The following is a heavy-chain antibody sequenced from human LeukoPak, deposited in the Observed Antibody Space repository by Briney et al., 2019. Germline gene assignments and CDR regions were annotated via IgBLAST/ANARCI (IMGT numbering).Heavy chain of an antibody. CDR3: AKTTDLWSGYYFDY. D-gene: IGHD3-3*01. V-gene: IGHV3-23*01. CDR2: ISGSGGST. J-gene: IGHJ4*02. CDR1: GFTFSSYA. Sequence: GGSLRLSCAASGFTFSSYAMSWVRQAPGKGLEWVSAISGSGGSTYYADSVKGRFTISRDNSKNTLYLQMSSLRAEDTAVYYCAKTTDLWSGYYFDYCGQGTLVTVSS.